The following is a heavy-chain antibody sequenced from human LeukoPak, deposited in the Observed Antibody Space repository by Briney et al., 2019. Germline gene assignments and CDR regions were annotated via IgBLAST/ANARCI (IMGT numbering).Heavy chain of an antibody. J-gene: IGHJ4*02. CDR3: ARGGGSDY. CDR1: GFTFSSYA. Sequence: GRSLRLSCAASGFTFSSYAMHWVRQAPGKGLEWVAVISYDGSNKYYADSVKGRFTISRDNAKNSLYLQMNSLRAEDTAVYYCARGGGSDYWGQGTLVTVSS. CDR2: ISYDGSNK. V-gene: IGHV3-30-3*01. D-gene: IGHD3-16*01.